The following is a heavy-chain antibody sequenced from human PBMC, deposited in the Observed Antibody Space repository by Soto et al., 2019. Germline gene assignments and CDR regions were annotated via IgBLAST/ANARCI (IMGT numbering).Heavy chain of an antibody. CDR2: ILPVYNTT. V-gene: IGHV1-69*06. Sequence: QEKLVQTGAEVKKPGSSVKVSCKPSGGSFRNNAFSWVRQAPGQGLEWMGQILPVYNTTNYALQLQGRVTITADKSTTTIHMELNPVRSDGTALYYCARMRGMLLGSFDVWGQGTTVSVSS. CDR3: ARMRGMLLGSFDV. CDR1: GGSFRNNA. J-gene: IGHJ3*01. D-gene: IGHD3-16*01.